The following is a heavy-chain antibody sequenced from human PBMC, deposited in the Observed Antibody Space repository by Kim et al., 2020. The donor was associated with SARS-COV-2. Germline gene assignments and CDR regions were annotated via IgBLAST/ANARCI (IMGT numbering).Heavy chain of an antibody. Sequence: ASVKVSCKTSGFDFTAYSMQWVRQAPGQRLEWMGWINTDNGNTKYVQRFQDRVTFTRDISATSVYLDLNSLRSEDTGVYYCARRGSAGFDFWGQGTLVTVSS. CDR1: GFDFTAYS. CDR2: INTDNGNT. V-gene: IGHV1-3*04. D-gene: IGHD2-15*01. CDR3: ARRGSAGFDF. J-gene: IGHJ4*02.